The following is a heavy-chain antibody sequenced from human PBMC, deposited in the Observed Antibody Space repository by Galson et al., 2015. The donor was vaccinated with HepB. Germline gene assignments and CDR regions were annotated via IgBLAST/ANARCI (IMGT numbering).Heavy chain of an antibody. CDR3: ARGDDYGGKRAYYYGMDV. CDR1: GGSFSGYY. V-gene: IGHV4-34*01. D-gene: IGHD4-23*01. CDR2: INHSGST. J-gene: IGHJ6*02. Sequence: SLTCAVYGGSFSGYYWNWIRQPPGKGLEWIGEINHSGSTNYNPSLKSRVTISVDTSKNQFSLKLSSVTAADTAVYYCARGDDYGGKRAYYYGMDVWGQGTTVTVSS.